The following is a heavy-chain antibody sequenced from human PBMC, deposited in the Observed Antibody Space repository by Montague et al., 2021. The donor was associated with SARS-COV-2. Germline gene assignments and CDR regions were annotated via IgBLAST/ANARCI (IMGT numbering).Heavy chain of an antibody. V-gene: IGHV4-4*07. J-gene: IGHJ4*02. Sequence: SETLSLTCSVSGEPISGCFWNWIWQRDGKGLEWIWRIYTSDGTNYNPSLASRVTMSVDTSKNQFSLTVNSVTAADTAMYYCARGVVDAPPVVDYWGRGTLVTVSS. D-gene: IGHD2-15*01. CDR3: ARGVVDAPPVVDY. CDR2: IYTSDGT. CDR1: GEPISGCF.